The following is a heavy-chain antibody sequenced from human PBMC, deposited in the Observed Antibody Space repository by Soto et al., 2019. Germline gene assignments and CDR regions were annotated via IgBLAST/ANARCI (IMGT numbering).Heavy chain of an antibody. V-gene: IGHV4-39*01. J-gene: IGHJ6*02. CDR1: GGSISSSSYY. D-gene: IGHD4-17*01. CDR2: IYYSGST. CDR3: ARHANYGDYRLNGMDV. Sequence: PSETLSLTCTVSGGSISSSSYYWGWIRQPPGKGLEWIGSIYYSGSTYYNPSLKSRVTISVDTSKNQFSLKLSSVTAADTAVYYCARHANYGDYRLNGMDVWGQGTTVTVSS.